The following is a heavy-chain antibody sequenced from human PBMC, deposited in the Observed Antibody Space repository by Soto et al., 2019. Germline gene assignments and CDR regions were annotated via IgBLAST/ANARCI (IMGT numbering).Heavy chain of an antibody. Sequence: QVQLQQWGAGLLKPSETLSLTCAVYGGSFSGYYWSWIRQPPGKGLEWIGEINHSGSTNYNPSLKSRVTIAVDTSKNQFSLKLSSVTAADTAVYYCACLEWPYIWGQGTMVTVSS. D-gene: IGHD3-3*01. CDR3: ACLEWPYI. J-gene: IGHJ3*02. CDR2: INHSGST. V-gene: IGHV4-34*01. CDR1: GGSFSGYY.